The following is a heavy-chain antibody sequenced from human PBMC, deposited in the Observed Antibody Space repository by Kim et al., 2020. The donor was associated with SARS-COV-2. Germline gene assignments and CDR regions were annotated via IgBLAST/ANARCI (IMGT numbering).Heavy chain of an antibody. Sequence: GGSLRLSCAASGFTFSNYAMSWVRQAPGKGLEWVSAISRSGESTHYVESAEGRFTISRDNSKNTLYLQLNSARAEDTAIYYCAKDMSFGDYWGQGTLVTVTS. CDR1: GFTFSNYA. CDR2: ISRSGEST. V-gene: IGHV3-23*01. J-gene: IGHJ4*02. CDR3: AKDMSFGDY. D-gene: IGHD1-26*01.